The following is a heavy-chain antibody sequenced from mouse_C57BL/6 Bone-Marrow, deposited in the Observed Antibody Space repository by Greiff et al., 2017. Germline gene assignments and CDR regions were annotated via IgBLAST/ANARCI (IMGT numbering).Heavy chain of an antibody. CDR2: IHPNSGST. CDR3: ARDWDVGAY. CDR1: GYTFTSYW. J-gene: IGHJ3*01. V-gene: IGHV1-64*01. Sequence: VQLQQPGAELVKPGASVKLSCKASGYTFTSYWMHWVKQRPGQGLEWIGMIHPNSGSTNYNEKFKSKDTLTVDKSSSTAYMQLSSLTSEDAAVYYCARDWDVGAYWGQGTLVTVSA. D-gene: IGHD4-1*01.